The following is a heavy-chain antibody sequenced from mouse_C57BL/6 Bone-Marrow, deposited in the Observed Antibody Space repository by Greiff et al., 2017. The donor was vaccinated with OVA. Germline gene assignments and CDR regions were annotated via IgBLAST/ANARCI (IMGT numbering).Heavy chain of an antibody. D-gene: IGHD3-2*02. CDR2: ISYSGST. V-gene: IGHV3-1*01. CDR3: ARGGDSSGYVFYAMDY. CDR1: GYSITSGYD. Sequence: EVQLVESGPGMVKPSQSLSLTCTVTGYSITSGYDWHWIRHFPGNKLEWMGYISYSGSTNYNPSLKSRISITHDTSKNHFFLKLNSVTTEDTATYYCARGGDSSGYVFYAMDYWGQGTSVTVSS. J-gene: IGHJ4*01.